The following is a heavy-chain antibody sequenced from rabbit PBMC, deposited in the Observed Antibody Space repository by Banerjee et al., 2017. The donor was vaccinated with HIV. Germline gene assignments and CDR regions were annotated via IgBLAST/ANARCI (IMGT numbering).Heavy chain of an antibody. V-gene: IGHV1S40*01. CDR2: IGAGSGTT. CDR3: AREDYAGYGFFNL. D-gene: IGHD7-1*01. Sequence: QSLEESGGDLVKPGASLTLTCTASGFSFSSGYWICLVRQAPGKGLEWNGCIGAGSGTTYYATWAKGRFTISKTSSTTVALQMTSLTAADTATYFCAREDYAGYGFFNLWGPGTLVTVS. J-gene: IGHJ4*01. CDR1: GFSFSSGYW.